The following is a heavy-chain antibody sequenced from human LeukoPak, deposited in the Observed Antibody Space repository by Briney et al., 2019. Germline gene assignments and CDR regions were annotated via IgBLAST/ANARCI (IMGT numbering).Heavy chain of an antibody. CDR1: GYTFTSYY. Sequence: ASVKVSCKASGYTFTSYYMHWVRQAPGQGLEWMGWISAYNGNTNYAQKLQGRVTMTTGTSTSTAYMELRSLRSDDTAVYYCAKFGYLSRGWHAFDIWGQGTMVTVSS. J-gene: IGHJ3*02. D-gene: IGHD3-16*02. CDR2: ISAYNGNT. V-gene: IGHV1-18*04. CDR3: AKFGYLSRGWHAFDI.